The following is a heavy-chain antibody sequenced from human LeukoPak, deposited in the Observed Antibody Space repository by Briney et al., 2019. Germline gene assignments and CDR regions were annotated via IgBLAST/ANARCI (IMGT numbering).Heavy chain of an antibody. J-gene: IGHJ5*02. D-gene: IGHD6-19*01. CDR3: ARDSSGWYHWFDP. Sequence: SETLSLTCTVSGGSISSYYWSWIRQPPGKGLEWIGYIYYSGSTNYNPSLKSRVTISVDTSKNQFSLKLSSVTAADAAVYYCARDSSGWYHWFDPWGQGTLVTVSS. CDR2: IYYSGST. CDR1: GGSISSYY. V-gene: IGHV4-59*01.